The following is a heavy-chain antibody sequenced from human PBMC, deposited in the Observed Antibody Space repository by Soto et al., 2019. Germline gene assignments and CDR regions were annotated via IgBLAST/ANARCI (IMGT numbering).Heavy chain of an antibody. Sequence: QVQLVQSGAEVKKPGSSVKVSCKASGGTFSSYTISWVRQAPGQGLEWMGRIIPILGIANYAQKFQGRVTIXAXXSTSTAYMELSSLRSEDTAVYYCARGGYDSQNFDYWGQGTLVTVSS. CDR2: IIPILGIA. J-gene: IGHJ4*02. D-gene: IGHD5-12*01. CDR3: ARGGYDSQNFDY. V-gene: IGHV1-69*02. CDR1: GGTFSSYT.